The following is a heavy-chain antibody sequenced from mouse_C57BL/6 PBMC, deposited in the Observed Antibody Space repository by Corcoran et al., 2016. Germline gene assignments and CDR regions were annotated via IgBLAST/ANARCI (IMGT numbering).Heavy chain of an antibody. CDR2: INPNNGGT. V-gene: IGHV1-26*01. CDR3: ARPPTTVVAGDYYAMDY. J-gene: IGHJ4*01. Sequence: EVQLQQSGPELVKPGASVKLSCKASGYTFTDYYMNWVKQSHGKSLEWLGDINPNNGGTSYNQKFKGKATLTVDKSSSTAYMELRSLTSEDSAVYYCARPPTTVVAGDYYAMDYWGQGTSVTVSS. CDR1: GYTFTDYY. D-gene: IGHD1-1*01.